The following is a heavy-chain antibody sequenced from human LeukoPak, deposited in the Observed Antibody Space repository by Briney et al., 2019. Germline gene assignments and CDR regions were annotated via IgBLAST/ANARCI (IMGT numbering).Heavy chain of an antibody. CDR3: ARAMDPSGSYYVGFDY. J-gene: IGHJ4*02. Sequence: ASVKVSCKASGYTLTSYYLHWVRQAPGQRLEWMGWINAGNGNTKYSQKFQGRVTITRDTSASTAYMELSSLRSEDTAVYYCARAMDPSGSYYVGFDYWGQGTLVTVSS. CDR1: GYTLTSYY. V-gene: IGHV1-3*01. D-gene: IGHD1-26*01. CDR2: INAGNGNT.